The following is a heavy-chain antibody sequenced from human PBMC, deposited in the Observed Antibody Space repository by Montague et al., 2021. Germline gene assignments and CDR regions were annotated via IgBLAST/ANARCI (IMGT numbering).Heavy chain of an antibody. CDR3: ARNLASAAPGAFDI. Sequence: SLRLSCAASGFSFSSYWMHWVRQAPGKGLLWVLRITLDGSSTTFADPVKGRFTTSRDNAKATLYLQMNSLRVEDTAVYYCARNLASAAPGAFDIWGQGTMVTVSS. J-gene: IGHJ3*02. V-gene: IGHV3-74*01. D-gene: IGHD6-13*01. CDR2: ITLDGSST. CDR1: GFSFSSYW.